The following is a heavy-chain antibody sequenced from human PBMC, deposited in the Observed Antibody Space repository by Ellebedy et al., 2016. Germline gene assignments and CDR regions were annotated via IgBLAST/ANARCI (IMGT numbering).Heavy chain of an antibody. CDR1: GFTFTSSA. Sequence: ASVKVSCKASGFTFTSSAMQWVRQARGQRLEWIGWIVVGSGNTNYAQKFQERVTITRDMSTSTAYMELNSLRAEDTAVYFCAREIVVVAPAIVSDLTTKYFYYNGMDLWGPGTTVTVSS. D-gene: IGHD2-2*01. CDR2: IVVGSGNT. V-gene: IGHV1-58*02. J-gene: IGHJ6*02. CDR3: AREIVVVAPAIVSDLTTKYFYYNGMDL.